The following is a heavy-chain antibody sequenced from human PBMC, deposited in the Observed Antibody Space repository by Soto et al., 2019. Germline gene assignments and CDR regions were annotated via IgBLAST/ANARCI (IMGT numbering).Heavy chain of an antibody. J-gene: IGHJ6*02. D-gene: IGHD3-9*01. Sequence: SVKVSCKASGFTFTSSAVKWVRQARGQRLEWIGWIVVDSGNTNYAQKFQDRVTITRDMSTSTAYMELSSLRSEDTAVYYCAAEDTYYDILTGYLYYYYGMDVWGQGTTVTVPS. CDR1: GFTFTSSA. CDR3: AAEDTYYDILTGYLYYYYGMDV. V-gene: IGHV1-58*01. CDR2: IVVDSGNT.